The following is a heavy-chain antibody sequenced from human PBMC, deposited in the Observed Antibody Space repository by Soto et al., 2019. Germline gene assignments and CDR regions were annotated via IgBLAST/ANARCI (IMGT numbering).Heavy chain of an antibody. CDR1: GCTFSSYA. Sequence: ASVKVSCKASGCTFSSYAISWVRQAPGQGLEWMGGIIPIFGTANYAQKFQGRVTITADESTSTAYMELSSLRSEDTAVYYCARAPPRRSWAFDYCGQGYLVIV. CDR2: IIPIFGTA. D-gene: IGHD6-13*01. J-gene: IGHJ4*02. CDR3: ARAPPRRSWAFDY. V-gene: IGHV1-69*13.